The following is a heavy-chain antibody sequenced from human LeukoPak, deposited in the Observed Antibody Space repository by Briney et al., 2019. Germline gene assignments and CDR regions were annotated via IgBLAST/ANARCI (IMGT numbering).Heavy chain of an antibody. CDR2: ISWNSGSI. J-gene: IGHJ4*02. V-gene: IGHV3-9*01. CDR3: AKDNRRHYTSGPNPDSLH. Sequence: GRSLRLSCAGSGFTFNNYAMHWVRQPPGKGLEWVSGISWNSGSIDYADSVKGRFTISRDNAKNSLYLQMNSLRVEDTAFYYCAKDNRRHYTSGPNPDSLHWGQGALVTVSS. D-gene: IGHD6-19*01. CDR1: GFTFNNYA.